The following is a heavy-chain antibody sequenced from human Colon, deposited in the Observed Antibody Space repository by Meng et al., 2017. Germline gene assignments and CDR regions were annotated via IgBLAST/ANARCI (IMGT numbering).Heavy chain of an antibody. CDR2: ISSSGSTR. V-gene: IGHV3-48*03. J-gene: IGHJ4*02. Sequence: GESLKISCAASGFTFSSYELNWVRQAPGKGLEWVSYISSSGSTRYYADSVKGRFTISRDNGRNSLYLQMNSLRAEDTAVYYCAKGAPRPVTMVGGVITRGFQHFDYWGQGTLVTVSS. CDR3: AKGAPRPVTMVGGVITRGFQHFDY. CDR1: GFTFSSYE. D-gene: IGHD3-10*01.